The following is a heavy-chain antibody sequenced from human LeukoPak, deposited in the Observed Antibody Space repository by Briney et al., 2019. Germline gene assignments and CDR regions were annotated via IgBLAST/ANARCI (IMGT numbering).Heavy chain of an antibody. V-gene: IGHV3-21*01. Sequence: GGSLRLSCAASGFTFSSYSLNWVRQAPGKGLEWVSSISISSNYIYYADSVKGRFTISRDNAKNSLYLQMNSLRAEDTAVYYCARAGGSTVSHSDYWGQGTLVTVSS. J-gene: IGHJ4*02. CDR2: ISISSNYI. CDR3: ARAGGSTVSHSDY. CDR1: GFTFSSYS. D-gene: IGHD4-17*01.